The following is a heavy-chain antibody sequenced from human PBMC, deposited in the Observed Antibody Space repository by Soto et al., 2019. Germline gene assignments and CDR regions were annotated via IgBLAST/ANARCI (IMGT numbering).Heavy chain of an antibody. Sequence: PGGSLRLSSAASGFTFSTSAMTWVRQAPGKGLEWVGRIKSKTDGGTPDFAAPVRGRFAISRDDSKSMVYLQMNSLRAEDTAVYYCAKINYGPHDYFDYWGQGTLVTVSS. CDR1: GFTFSTSA. J-gene: IGHJ4*02. CDR2: IKSKTDGGTP. CDR3: AKINYGPHDYFDY. D-gene: IGHD3-10*01. V-gene: IGHV3-15*01.